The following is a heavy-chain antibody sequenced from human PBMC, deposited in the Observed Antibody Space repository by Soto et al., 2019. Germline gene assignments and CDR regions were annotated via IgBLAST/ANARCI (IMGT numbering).Heavy chain of an antibody. V-gene: IGHV3-74*01. CDR1: GFTFSNFW. CDR2: INSDGSDS. CDR3: AKDESAGYYYFDY. J-gene: IGHJ4*02. D-gene: IGHD3-9*01. Sequence: GGSLRLSCAASGFTFSNFWMHWVRQAPGKGLVWVSHINSDGSDSTYADSVKGRFTISRDNSKNTLYLQMNSLRAEDTAVYYCAKDESAGYYYFDYWGQGALVTVSS.